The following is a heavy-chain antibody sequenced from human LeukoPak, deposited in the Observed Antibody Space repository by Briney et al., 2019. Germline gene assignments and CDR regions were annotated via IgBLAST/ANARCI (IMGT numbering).Heavy chain of an antibody. V-gene: IGHV1-46*01. CDR2: INPSGGST. J-gene: IGHJ6*02. Sequence: GASVKVSCKASGYTFTSYYMHWVRQAPGQGLEWMGIINPSGGSTSYAQKFQGRVTMTRDTSTSTVYMELRSLRSDDTAVYYCARAWGSGGLRYFDWLPRDYYYYGMDVWGQGTTVTVSS. D-gene: IGHD3-9*01. CDR1: GYTFTSYY. CDR3: ARAWGSGGLRYFDWLPRDYYYYGMDV.